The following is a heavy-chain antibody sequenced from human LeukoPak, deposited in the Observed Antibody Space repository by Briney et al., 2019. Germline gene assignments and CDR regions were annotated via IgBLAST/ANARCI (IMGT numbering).Heavy chain of an antibody. D-gene: IGHD3-3*01. Sequence: PSETLSLTCTVSDDSISSVGYYWGWIRQPPGKGLEWIGSIYYSGSTYYNPSLKSRVTISVDTSKNQFSLKLSSVTAADTAVYYCASLYDFWSGWGDYYGMDVWGQGTTVTVSS. J-gene: IGHJ6*02. CDR2: IYYSGST. CDR3: ASLYDFWSGWGDYYGMDV. CDR1: DDSISSVGYY. V-gene: IGHV4-39*01.